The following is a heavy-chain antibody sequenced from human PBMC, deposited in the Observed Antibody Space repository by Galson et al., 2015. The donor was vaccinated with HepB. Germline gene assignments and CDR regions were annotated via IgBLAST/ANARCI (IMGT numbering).Heavy chain of an antibody. CDR2: ISGSGGST. D-gene: IGHD6-19*01. Sequence: SLRLSCAASGFTFSSYAMSWVRQAPGKGLEWVSAISGSGGSTYYADSVKGRFTISRDNSKNTLYLQMNSLRAEDTAVYYCAKDNFRSGWSDYWGQGTLVTVSS. J-gene: IGHJ4*02. V-gene: IGHV3-23*01. CDR1: GFTFSSYA. CDR3: AKDNFRSGWSDY.